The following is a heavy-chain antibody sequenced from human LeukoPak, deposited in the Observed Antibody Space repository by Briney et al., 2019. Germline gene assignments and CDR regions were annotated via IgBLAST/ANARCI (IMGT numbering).Heavy chain of an antibody. CDR2: IWADGSNQ. Sequence: GRSLRLSCAASGFTFSNYGMQWVRQAPGKGLEWVAVIWADGSNQYYADSVKGRFTISRDISKNTLYLQMNSLRAEDTAVYYCARDPHYCSGGSCYSSGFDPWGQGTLVTVSS. D-gene: IGHD2-15*01. V-gene: IGHV3-33*01. CDR1: GFTFSNYG. CDR3: ARDPHYCSGGSCYSSGFDP. J-gene: IGHJ5*02.